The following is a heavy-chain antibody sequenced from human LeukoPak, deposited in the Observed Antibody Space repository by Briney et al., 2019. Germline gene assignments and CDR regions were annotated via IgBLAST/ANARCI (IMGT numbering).Heavy chain of an antibody. V-gene: IGHV3-48*04. CDR1: GFSFSTYS. J-gene: IGHJ4*02. CDR2: IVGSSSNI. Sequence: GGSLRLSCTASGFSFSTYSMNWVRQAPGKGLEWVSYIVGSSSNIYYADSVKGRFTISRDNAKNSLYLQMNSLRAEDTAVYYCNMYYYDSSGYYYFDYWGQGTLVTVSS. D-gene: IGHD3-22*01. CDR3: NMYYYDSSGYYYFDY.